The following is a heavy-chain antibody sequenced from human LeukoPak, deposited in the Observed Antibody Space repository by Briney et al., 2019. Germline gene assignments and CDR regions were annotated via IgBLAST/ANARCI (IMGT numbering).Heavy chain of an antibody. D-gene: IGHD3-10*01. CDR1: GFTFSSYG. CDR3: AKDFSPVYYYGSGSYYMEV. Sequence: GGSLRLSCAASGFTFSSYGMHWVRQAPGKGLEWVAVIWYDGSNKYYADSVKGRFTISRDNSKNTLYLQMNSLRAEDTAVYYCAKDFSPVYYYGSGSYYMEVWAKGPRSPSP. J-gene: IGHJ6*03. CDR2: IWYDGSNK. V-gene: IGHV3-33*06.